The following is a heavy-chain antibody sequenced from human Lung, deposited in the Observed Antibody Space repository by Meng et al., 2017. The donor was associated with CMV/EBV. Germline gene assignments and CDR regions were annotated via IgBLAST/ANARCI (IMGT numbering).Heavy chain of an antibody. CDR2: ISQSERT. J-gene: IGHJ4*02. CDR3: ARQGRVYFDY. V-gene: IGHV4-34*10. CDR1: GGSLRGVY. Sequence: GSLRLSCSVSGGSLRGVYWSWIRQPPGKGLEWIGEISQSERTNYSPSLKSRLTMSIHTSEKRFSLQLNSVTAADTAVYYCARQGRVYFDYWGQGALVTGAS.